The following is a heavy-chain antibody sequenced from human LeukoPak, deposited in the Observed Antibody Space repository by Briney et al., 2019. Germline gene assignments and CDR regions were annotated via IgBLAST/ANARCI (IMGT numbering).Heavy chain of an antibody. D-gene: IGHD3-10*01. CDR1: GFTFSSYG. CDR3: AKDSEILWFGELPINYFDY. V-gene: IGHV3-30*18. CDR2: VSYDGSNK. Sequence: GGSLRLSCAASGFTFSSYGMHWVRQAPGKGLEWVAVVSYDGSNKYYADSVKGRFTISRDNSKNTLYLQMNSLRAEDTAVYYCAKDSEILWFGELPINYFDYWGQGTLVTVSS. J-gene: IGHJ4*02.